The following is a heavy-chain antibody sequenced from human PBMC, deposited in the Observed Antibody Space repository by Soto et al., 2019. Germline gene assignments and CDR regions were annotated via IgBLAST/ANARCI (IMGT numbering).Heavy chain of an antibody. CDR1: GYSFTSYW. CDR3: ARWAAAGTNYYYGMDA. V-gene: IGHV5-51*01. Sequence: PGESLKISCKGSGYSFTSYWIGWVRQMPGKGLEWMGIIYPGDSDTRYSPSFQGQVTISADKSISTAYLQWSSLKASDTAMYYCARWAAAGTNYYYGMDAWGQGTTVTVSS. J-gene: IGHJ6*02. D-gene: IGHD6-13*01. CDR2: IYPGDSDT.